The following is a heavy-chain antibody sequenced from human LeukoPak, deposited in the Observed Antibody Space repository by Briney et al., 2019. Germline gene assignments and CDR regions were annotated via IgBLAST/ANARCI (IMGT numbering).Heavy chain of an antibody. CDR2: ISAYNGNT. V-gene: IGHV1-18*01. Sequence: ASVKVSCKASGYTFTSYGISWVRQAPGQGLEWMGWISAYNGNTNYAQKLQGRVTMTTDASTSTAYMELRSLRSDDTAVYYCARDTPGSGSPDPDFDYWGQGTLVTVSS. CDR1: GYTFTSYG. CDR3: ARDTPGSGSPDPDFDY. D-gene: IGHD3-10*01. J-gene: IGHJ4*02.